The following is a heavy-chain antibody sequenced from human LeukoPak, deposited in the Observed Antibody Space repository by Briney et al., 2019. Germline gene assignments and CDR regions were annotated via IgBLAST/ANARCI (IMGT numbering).Heavy chain of an antibody. Sequence: GGSLRLSCAASGFTFSSYGMHWVRQAPGKGLEWVSAISGSGGSTYYADSVKGRFTISRDNSKNTLYLQMNSLRAEDTAVYYCAKPPTYYYDSSGYYYWGQGTLVTVSS. V-gene: IGHV3-23*01. J-gene: IGHJ4*02. CDR2: ISGSGGST. CDR3: AKPPTYYYDSSGYYY. D-gene: IGHD3-22*01. CDR1: GFTFSSYG.